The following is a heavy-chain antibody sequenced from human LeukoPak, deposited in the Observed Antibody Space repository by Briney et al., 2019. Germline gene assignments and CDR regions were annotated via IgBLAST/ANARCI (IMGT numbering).Heavy chain of an antibody. D-gene: IGHD2-15*01. CDR2: IKSKTDGGTT. J-gene: IGHJ4*02. V-gene: IGHV3-15*01. Sequence: GGSLRLFCAASGFTFSNAWMSWGRQAPGKGPEWVGRIKSKTDGGTTDYAAPVKGRFTISRDDSKNTLYLQRNSLKTEDTAVYYCTTARRCSGGSCYPHLFDYWGQGTLVTVSS. CDR3: TTARRCSGGSCYPHLFDY. CDR1: GFTFSNAW.